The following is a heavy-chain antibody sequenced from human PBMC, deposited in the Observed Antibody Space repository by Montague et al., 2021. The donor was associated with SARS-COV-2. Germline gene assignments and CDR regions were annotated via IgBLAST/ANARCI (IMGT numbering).Heavy chain of an antibody. CDR1: GSSISSGYCN. V-gene: IGHV4-61*01. CDR2: IYYSGST. D-gene: IGHD2-2*01. CDR3: ARERVVVPNTRNWVDP. Sequence: SETLSLTCTVSGSSISSGYCNWSWIRQPPGKDLEWIGNIYYSGSTNYNPSLKSRLTISVDTSQNPLSLKLSSVTAADTAVYYCARERVVVPNTRNWVDPWGQGTLVTVSS. J-gene: IGHJ5*02.